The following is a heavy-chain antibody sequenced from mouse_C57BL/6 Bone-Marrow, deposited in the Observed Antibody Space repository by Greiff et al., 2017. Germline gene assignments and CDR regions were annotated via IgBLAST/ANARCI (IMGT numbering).Heavy chain of an antibody. J-gene: IGHJ1*03. CDR3: ARGGFHYYGSSPWWYFDV. Sequence: QVQLKQSGAELMKPGASVKLSCKATGYTFTGYWIEWVKQRPGHGLEWIGEILPGSGSTNYNEKFKGKATFTADTSSNTAYMQLSSLTTEDSAIYYCARGGFHYYGSSPWWYFDVWGTGTTVTVSS. CDR2: ILPGSGST. V-gene: IGHV1-9*01. D-gene: IGHD1-1*01. CDR1: GYTFTGYW.